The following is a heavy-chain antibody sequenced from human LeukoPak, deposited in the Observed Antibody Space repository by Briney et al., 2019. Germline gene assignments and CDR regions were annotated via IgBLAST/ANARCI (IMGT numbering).Heavy chain of an antibody. J-gene: IGHJ4*02. D-gene: IGHD3-22*01. CDR1: GFTVSSNY. CDR3: ARGGNYYDNSGYYYVY. Sequence: GGSLRLSCAASGFTVSSNYMSWVRQAPGKGLEWVSVIYSGGSTYYADSVKGRFTISRDNSKNTLYVQMNSLRAEDTAVYYCARGGNYYDNSGYYYVYWGQGTLVTVSS. CDR2: IYSGGST. V-gene: IGHV3-53*01.